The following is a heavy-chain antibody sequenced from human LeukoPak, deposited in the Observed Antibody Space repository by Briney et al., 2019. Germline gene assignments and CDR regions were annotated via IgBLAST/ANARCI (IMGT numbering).Heavy chain of an antibody. CDR2: IYYSGNT. V-gene: IGHV4-59*13. D-gene: IGHD1-26*01. J-gene: IGHJ3*02. Sequence: PSETLSLTCTVSGDSISNYYWSWIRQPPGKGLEWIGYIYYSGNTDYNPSLKSRVTISVDTSKNQFSLRLNSVTAADTAVYYCATPYSGGYHGLDIWGQGTMVTVSS. CDR1: GDSISNYY. CDR3: ATPYSGGYHGLDI.